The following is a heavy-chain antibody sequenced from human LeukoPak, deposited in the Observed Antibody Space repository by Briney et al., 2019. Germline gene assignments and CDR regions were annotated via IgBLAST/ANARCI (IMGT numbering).Heavy chain of an antibody. V-gene: IGHV6-1*01. J-gene: IGHJ4*02. Sequence: SQTLSLTCAISGDSVSSNSAAWNWIRQSPSRGLEWLGRTYYRSKWYNDYTVSVKSRITINPDTSKNQFSLQLNSVTPEDTAVYYCARTKGIAVAGTYDYWGQGTLVTVSS. CDR2: TYYRSKWYN. D-gene: IGHD6-19*01. CDR1: GDSVSSNSAA. CDR3: ARTKGIAVAGTYDY.